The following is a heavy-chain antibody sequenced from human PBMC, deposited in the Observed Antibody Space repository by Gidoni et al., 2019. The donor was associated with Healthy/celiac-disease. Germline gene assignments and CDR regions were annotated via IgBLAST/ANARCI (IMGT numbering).Heavy chain of an antibody. CDR2: IGTAGDT. CDR3: ARGGLGGVAIDY. Sequence: EVQLVESGGGLVQPGGSLRLSCAASGFTFSSYDMHWGRQAKGKGLGWVSSIGTAGDTYYPGSVKGRFTISRENAKNSLYLKRNSLRAGDTAVYYCARGGLGGVAIDYWGQGTLVTVSS. J-gene: IGHJ4*02. V-gene: IGHV3-13*01. D-gene: IGHD3-10*01. CDR1: GFTFSSYD.